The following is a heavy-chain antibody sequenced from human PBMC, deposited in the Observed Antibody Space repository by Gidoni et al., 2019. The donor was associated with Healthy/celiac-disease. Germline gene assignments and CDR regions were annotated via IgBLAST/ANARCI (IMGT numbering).Heavy chain of an antibody. CDR2: ISYDGSNK. CDR3: ARDRTGSIAVVFDAFDI. Sequence: QVQLVESGGGVVQPGRSLRLSCSASGVTFSSYSMHWVRQAPGKGLEWVAVISYDGSNKYYADSVKGRFTISRDNSKNTLYLQMNSLRAEDTAVYYCARDRTGSIAVVFDAFDIWGQGTMVTVSS. CDR1: GVTFSSYS. J-gene: IGHJ3*02. V-gene: IGHV3-30-3*01. D-gene: IGHD6-19*01.